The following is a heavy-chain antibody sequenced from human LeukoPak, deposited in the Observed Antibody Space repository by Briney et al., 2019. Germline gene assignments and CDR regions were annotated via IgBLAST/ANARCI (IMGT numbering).Heavy chain of an antibody. CDR1: DYTFTRYT. CDR2: INSYNGNT. V-gene: IGHV1-18*01. D-gene: IGHD3-22*01. J-gene: IGHJ3*02. CDR3: ARSGYYDIIGDAFDI. Sequence: ASVKVSCKASDYTFTRYTISWVRQALGQGLEWMGWINSYNGNTNYAQKLQGRVTMTTDTFTTTAYMELRGLRSDDTAVYYCARSGYYDIIGDAFDIWGQGTMVTVSS.